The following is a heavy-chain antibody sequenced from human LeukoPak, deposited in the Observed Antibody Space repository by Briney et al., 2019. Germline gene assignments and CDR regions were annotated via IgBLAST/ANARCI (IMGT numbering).Heavy chain of an antibody. V-gene: IGHV4-34*01. CDR1: GGSFSGYY. J-gene: IGHJ6*02. CDR3: ATPLRSYGMDV. Sequence: SETLSLTCAVYGGSFSGYYWSWIRQPPGKGLEWIGEINHSGSTNYNPSLKSRVTISVDTSKNRFSLKLSSVTAADTAVYYCATPLRSYGMDVWGQGTTVTVSS. CDR2: INHSGST.